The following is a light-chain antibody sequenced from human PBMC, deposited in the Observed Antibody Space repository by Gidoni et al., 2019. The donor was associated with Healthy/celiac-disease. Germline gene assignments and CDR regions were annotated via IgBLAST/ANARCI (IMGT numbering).Light chain of an antibody. V-gene: IGLV3-21*02. CDR1: NIGSKS. CDR2: DDS. Sequence: SYVLPPPPPVSVAPGQTARITCGGNNIGSKSVHWYQQKPGQAPVLVVYDDSDRPSGIPERFSGSNSGNTATLTSSRVEAGDEADYYCQVWDSSSDHPVVFGGGTKLTVL. J-gene: IGLJ2*01. CDR3: QVWDSSSDHPVV.